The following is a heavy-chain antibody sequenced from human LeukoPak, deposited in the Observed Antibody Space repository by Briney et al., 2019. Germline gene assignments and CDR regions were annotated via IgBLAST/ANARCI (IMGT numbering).Heavy chain of an antibody. D-gene: IGHD3-10*01. CDR3: ARDYLDMVRGVPDAFDI. J-gene: IGHJ3*02. CDR2: IYYSGST. V-gene: IGHV4-59*12. CDR1: GGSISSYY. Sequence: PSETLSLTCTVSGGSISSYYWSWIRQPPGKGLEWIGYIYYSGSTYYNPSLKSRVTISVDTSKNQFSLKLSSVTAADTAVYYCARDYLDMVRGVPDAFDIWGQGTMVTVSS.